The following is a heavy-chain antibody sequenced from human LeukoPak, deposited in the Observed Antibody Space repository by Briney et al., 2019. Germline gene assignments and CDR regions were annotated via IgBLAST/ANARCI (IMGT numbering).Heavy chain of an antibody. CDR1: GFTFSSYA. CDR3: AKDRRGYSGYADY. Sequence: GGSLRLSCAASGFTFSSYAMSWVRQAPGKGLDWVSAISGSGGSTYYADSVKGRFTISRDNSKNTLYLQMNSLRAEDTAVYYCAKDRRGYSGYADYWGQGTLVTVSS. CDR2: ISGSGGST. V-gene: IGHV3-23*01. D-gene: IGHD5-12*01. J-gene: IGHJ4*02.